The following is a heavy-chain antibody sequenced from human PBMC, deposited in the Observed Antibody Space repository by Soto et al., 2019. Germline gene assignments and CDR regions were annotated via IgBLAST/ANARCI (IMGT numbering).Heavy chain of an antibody. D-gene: IGHD3-10*01. CDR1: GGTFSSYA. V-gene: IGHV1-69*01. Sequence: QVQLVQSGAEVKKPGSSVKVSCKASGGTFSSYAISWVRQAPGQGLEWMGGIIPIFGTANYAQKFQGRVTITADESTSTAYMELSSLRSEDTAVYYCARGGFGPGGDYDYYYGMDVWGQGTTVTVSS. CDR2: IIPIFGTA. CDR3: ARGGFGPGGDYDYYYGMDV. J-gene: IGHJ6*02.